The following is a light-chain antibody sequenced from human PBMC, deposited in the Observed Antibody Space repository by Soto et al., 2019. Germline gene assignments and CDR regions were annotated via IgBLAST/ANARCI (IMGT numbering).Light chain of an antibody. Sequence: EILLTQSPGTLSLSPGERSTISCRASQSVSSSYLAWYQQKPGQAPRLLIYGASSRATGIPDRFSGSGSGTDFTPTISRLEPEDFAVYYCQQYGSATPWTFGQGTKLDIK. CDR1: QSVSSSY. CDR3: QQYGSATPWT. V-gene: IGKV3-20*01. J-gene: IGKJ1*01. CDR2: GAS.